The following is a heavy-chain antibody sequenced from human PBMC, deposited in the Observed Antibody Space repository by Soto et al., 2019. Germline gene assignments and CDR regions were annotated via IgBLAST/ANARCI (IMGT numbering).Heavy chain of an antibody. J-gene: IGHJ4*02. D-gene: IGHD1-26*01. Sequence: QVQPVQSGAEVKKPGSSVKVSCKASGGTFSSYAISWVRQAPGQGLEWMGGISPILGTANYAQKFLGRVTISADESTSTAYMELSSLRSVDTAVYYCARDRLGGAPSLTAFDYWGQGTLVTVSS. CDR1: GGTFSSYA. CDR2: ISPILGTA. V-gene: IGHV1-69*01. CDR3: ARDRLGGAPSLTAFDY.